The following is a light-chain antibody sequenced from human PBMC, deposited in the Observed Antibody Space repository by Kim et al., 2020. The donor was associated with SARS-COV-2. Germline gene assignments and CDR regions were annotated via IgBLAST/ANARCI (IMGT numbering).Light chain of an antibody. CDR3: QQYGSSPNT. V-gene: IGKV3-20*01. Sequence: EIVLTQSPGTLSLSPGERATLSCRASQSVRSNYLAWYQQKPGQAPRLLIYGASSGATGVPDRFSGGGSGTDFTLTISRLEPEDFAVYYCQQYGSSPNTFGQGTRLEIK. CDR1: QSVRSNY. CDR2: GAS. J-gene: IGKJ5*01.